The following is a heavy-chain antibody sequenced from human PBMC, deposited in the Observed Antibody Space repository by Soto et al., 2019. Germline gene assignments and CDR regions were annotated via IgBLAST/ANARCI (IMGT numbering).Heavy chain of an antibody. D-gene: IGHD1-26*01. J-gene: IGHJ3*02. CDR2: FDPEDGET. V-gene: IGHV1-24*01. Sequence: ASVKVSCKVSGYTLTELSMHWVRQAPGKGLEWMGGFDPEDGETIYAQKFQGRVTMTEDTSTDTAYMELSSLRSGDTAVYYCATGSADSGSGPYAFDIWGQGTMVT. CDR1: GYTLTELS. CDR3: ATGSADSGSGPYAFDI.